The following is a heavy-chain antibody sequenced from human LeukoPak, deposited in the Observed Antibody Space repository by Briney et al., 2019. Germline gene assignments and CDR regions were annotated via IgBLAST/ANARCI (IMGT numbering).Heavy chain of an antibody. V-gene: IGHV4-34*01. CDR1: GGSFSGYY. CDR3: ASSHSTRYYFDY. D-gene: IGHD6-13*01. J-gene: IGHJ4*02. CDR2: INHSGST. Sequence: SETLSLTCAVYGGSFSGYYWSWIRQPPGKGLEWNGEINHSGSTNYNPSLKSRVTISVDTSKNQFSLKLSSVTAADTAVYYCASSHSTRYYFDYWGQGTLVTVSS.